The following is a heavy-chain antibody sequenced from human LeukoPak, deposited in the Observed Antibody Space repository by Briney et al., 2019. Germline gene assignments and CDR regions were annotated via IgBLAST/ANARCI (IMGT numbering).Heavy chain of an antibody. J-gene: IGHJ6*04. CDR2: IGAYNGNT. Sequence: GASVKVSCKASGYTFTSYGISWVRQAPGQGLEWMGWIGAYNGNTNYAQKLQGRVTMTTDTSTSTAYMELRSLRSDDTAVYYCAREGYCSSTSCSGYYYYYGMDVWGKGTTVTVSS. CDR3: AREGYCSSTSCSGYYYYYGMDV. CDR1: GYTFTSYG. V-gene: IGHV1-18*04. D-gene: IGHD2-2*01.